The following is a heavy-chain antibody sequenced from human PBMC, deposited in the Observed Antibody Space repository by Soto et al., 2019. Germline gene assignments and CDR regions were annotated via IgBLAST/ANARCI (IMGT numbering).Heavy chain of an antibody. CDR3: ARDVVVITGVLCY. J-gene: IGHJ4*02. D-gene: IGHD3-22*01. CDR2: ISYDGSNK. Sequence: QVQLVESGGGVVQPGRSLRLSCAASGFTFSRYAMHWVRQAPCKGLEWVAVISYDGSNKYYADYVKGRFTISRDNSKNTLYLQMNSLRAEDNAVYYCARDVVVITGVLCYWGQGTLVTVSS. CDR1: GFTFSRYA. V-gene: IGHV3-30-3*01.